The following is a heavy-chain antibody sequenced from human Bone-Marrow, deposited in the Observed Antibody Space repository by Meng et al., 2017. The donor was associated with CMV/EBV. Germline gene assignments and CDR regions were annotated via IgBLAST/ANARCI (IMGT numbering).Heavy chain of an antibody. Sequence: SCKASGYTFTSYYMHWVRQAPGQGLEWMADIWKDGNTIWYFDSVKGRFTISRDNAKNSLFLQMNSLRVEDTAVYYCVRDMGWYRFDSWGQGTLVTVSS. CDR3: VRDMGWYRFDS. J-gene: IGHJ4*02. CDR2: IWKDGNTI. V-gene: IGHV3-7*01. D-gene: IGHD6-19*01. CDR1: GYTFTSYY.